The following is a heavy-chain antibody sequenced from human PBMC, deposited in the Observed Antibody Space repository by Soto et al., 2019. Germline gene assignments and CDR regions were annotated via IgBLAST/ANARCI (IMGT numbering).Heavy chain of an antibody. V-gene: IGHV3-23*01. CDR1: GFTFSSFA. J-gene: IGHJ4*02. Sequence: VQVLESGGGLEQPGGSLRLSCAASGFTFSSFAMSWVRQAPGKGLEWVSGISGTGGSTYYADSVKGRFTISRDNSKNTLYLQMNSLRAEDTAVYYCAKHIPTVNMKYYFDYWGQGTLVTVSS. CDR2: ISGTGGST. D-gene: IGHD4-17*01. CDR3: AKHIPTVNMKYYFDY.